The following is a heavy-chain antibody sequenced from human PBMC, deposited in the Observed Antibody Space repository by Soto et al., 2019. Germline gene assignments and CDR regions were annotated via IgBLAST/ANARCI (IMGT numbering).Heavy chain of an antibody. V-gene: IGHV1-69*13. J-gene: IGHJ6*01. CDR3: ARGRITMFWRAQGPGYYGMEV. CDR1: GCTFSSYA. Sequence: ASVKVSCKASGCTFSSYAISWVRQAPGQGLEWMGGIIPIFGTANYAQKFQGRVTITADESTSTAYMELSSLRSEDTAVYYCARGRITMFWRAQGPGYYGMEVWGQGTTVMVS. D-gene: IGHD3-10*02. CDR2: IIPIFGTA.